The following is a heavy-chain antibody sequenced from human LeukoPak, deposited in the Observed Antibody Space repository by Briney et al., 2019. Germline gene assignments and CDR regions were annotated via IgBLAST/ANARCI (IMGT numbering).Heavy chain of an antibody. D-gene: IGHD3-3*01. CDR3: AHHGGGTIRLGAFDI. CDR2: ISGNGGDT. V-gene: IGHV3-23*01. CDR1: GFTFSSYG. Sequence: GGSLRLSCAASGFTFSSYGMSWVRQAPGKGLEWVSAISGNGGDTFYADSVKGRFTNSRDNSKDTLYLQMSSLRAEDTAVYYCAHHGGGTIRLGAFDIWGQGTMVTVSS. J-gene: IGHJ3*02.